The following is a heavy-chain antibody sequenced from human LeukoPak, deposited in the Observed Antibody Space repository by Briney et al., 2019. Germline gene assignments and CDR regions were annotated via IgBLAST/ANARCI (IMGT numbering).Heavy chain of an antibody. CDR2: IYTSVST. CDR1: VGSISSYY. Sequence: SETLSLTCAVSVGSISSYYWSWVRQPAGKGLEWIGRIYTSVSTNYNPSLTSRVTMSVDKSKNQFSLKLSSVTAAYTAGYYCPSLGGAADYLGQGTLVTVS. D-gene: IGHD2-21*01. CDR3: PSLGGAADY. J-gene: IGHJ4*02. V-gene: IGHV4-4*07.